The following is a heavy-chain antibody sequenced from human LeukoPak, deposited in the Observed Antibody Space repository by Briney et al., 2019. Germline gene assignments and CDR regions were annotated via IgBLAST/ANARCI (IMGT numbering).Heavy chain of an antibody. J-gene: IGHJ4*02. D-gene: IGHD3-22*01. Sequence: EASVKVSCKASGYTFTSYDINWVRQATGQGLEWMGWMNPNSGNTGYAQKFQGRVTMTRNTSISTAYMELSSLRSEDTAVYYCASGPYYDSSGYEYYFDYWGQGTLGTVSS. CDR2: MNPNSGNT. V-gene: IGHV1-8*01. CDR3: ASGPYYDSSGYEYYFDY. CDR1: GYTFTSYD.